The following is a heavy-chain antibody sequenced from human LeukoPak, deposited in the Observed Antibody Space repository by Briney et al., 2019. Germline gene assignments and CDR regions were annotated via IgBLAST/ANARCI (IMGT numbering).Heavy chain of an antibody. Sequence: ASVKVSCKASGYTFTSYDINWVRQATGQGLEWMGWMNPKSGNTGYAQKFQGRVTMTRNTSISTAYMELSSLRSEDTAVYYCARDLTGDTNAFDIWGQGTMVTVSS. CDR2: MNPKSGNT. CDR3: ARDLTGDTNAFDI. J-gene: IGHJ3*02. CDR1: GYTFTSYD. D-gene: IGHD7-27*01. V-gene: IGHV1-8*01.